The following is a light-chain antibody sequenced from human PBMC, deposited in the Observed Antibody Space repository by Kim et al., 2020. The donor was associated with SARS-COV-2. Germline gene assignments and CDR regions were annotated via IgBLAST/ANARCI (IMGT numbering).Light chain of an antibody. Sequence: PGKSVTISCTGTSSDVGGYNYVSWYQQHPGKAPKLMIYDVRKRPSGVPDRFSGSKSGNTASLTISGLQAEDEADYYCCSYAGSSLVFGGGTQLTVL. V-gene: IGLV2-11*01. CDR2: DVR. CDR1: SSDVGGYNY. CDR3: CSYAGSSLV. J-gene: IGLJ3*02.